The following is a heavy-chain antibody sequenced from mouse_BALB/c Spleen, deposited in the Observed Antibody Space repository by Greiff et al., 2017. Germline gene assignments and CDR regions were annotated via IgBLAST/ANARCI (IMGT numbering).Heavy chain of an antibody. V-gene: IGHV14-3*02. CDR2: IDPANGNT. CDR1: GFNIKDTY. D-gene: IGHD1-1*01. Sequence: VQLQQSGAELVKPGASVKLSCTASGFNIKDTYMHWVKQRPEQGLEWIGRIDPANGNTKYDPKFQGKATITADTSSNTAYLQLSSLTYEDTAVYYSARCDYGSSCGDYWGQGTTLTVSS. J-gene: IGHJ2*01. CDR3: ARCDYGSSCGDY.